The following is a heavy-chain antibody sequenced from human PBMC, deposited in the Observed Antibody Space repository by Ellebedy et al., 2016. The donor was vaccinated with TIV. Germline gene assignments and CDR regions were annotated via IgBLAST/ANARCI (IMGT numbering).Heavy chain of an antibody. J-gene: IGHJ3*01. CDR2: ISANGVNT. V-gene: IGHV3-23*01. CDR1: GLIVSDRY. CDR3: AKGKGSSDAFDF. Sequence: GESLKISXAASGLIVSDRYISWVRQAPGKGLEWVSSISANGVNTYDADSVKGRFTISRDNSNNTLYLQMNSLRAEDTAMYYCAKGKGSSDAFDFWGQGTMVTVS.